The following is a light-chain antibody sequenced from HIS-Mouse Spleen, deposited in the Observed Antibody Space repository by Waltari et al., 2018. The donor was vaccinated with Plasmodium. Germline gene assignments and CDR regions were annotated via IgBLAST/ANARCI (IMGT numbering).Light chain of an antibody. V-gene: IGLV3-10*01. CDR2: EDS. Sequence: SFELTQPPSVSVSPGQTASITCSGDSFPYNYSYWYQQKSGQAPVPVIYEDSKRPSGIPERVSGSSSGTMATLTISGAQVEDEADYYCYSTDSSGNHRVFGGGTKLTVL. CDR1: SFPYNY. J-gene: IGLJ3*02. CDR3: YSTDSSGNHRV.